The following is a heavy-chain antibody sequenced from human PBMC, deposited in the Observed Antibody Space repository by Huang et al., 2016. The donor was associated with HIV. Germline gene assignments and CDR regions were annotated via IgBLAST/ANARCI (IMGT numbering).Heavy chain of an antibody. J-gene: IGHJ4*02. Sequence: EVQLVQSGGDLVKPGGSLRLSCAVSGFPFNYAWMTWVRQAPGKGLEWVGRIKTKSDGGTTDNAAAVKGRFTISRDESRKTLYLEMNSLKDEDTAVYYCTTQYYDTDVRSAVSYWGQGTLVTVSS. CDR3: TTQYYDTDVRSAVSY. V-gene: IGHV3-15*01. CDR2: IKTKSDGGTT. CDR1: GFPFNYAW. D-gene: IGHD3-16*01.